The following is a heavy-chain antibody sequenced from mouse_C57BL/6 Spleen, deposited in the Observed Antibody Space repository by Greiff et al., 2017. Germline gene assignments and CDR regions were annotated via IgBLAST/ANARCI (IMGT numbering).Heavy chain of an antibody. D-gene: IGHD2-4*01. V-gene: IGHV1-61*01. CDR1: GYTFTSYW. Sequence: QVQLQQPGAELVRPGSSVKLSCKASGYTFTSYWMDWVKQRPGQGLEWIGNIYPSDSETHYNQKFKDKATLAVDKSSSTAYMQLSSLTSEDSAVYYCAREWYDYLYAMDYWGQGTSVTVSS. CDR3: AREWYDYLYAMDY. CDR2: IYPSDSET. J-gene: IGHJ4*01.